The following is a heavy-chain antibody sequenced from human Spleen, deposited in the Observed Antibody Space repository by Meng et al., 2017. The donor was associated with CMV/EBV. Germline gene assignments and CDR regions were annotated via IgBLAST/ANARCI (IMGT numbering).Heavy chain of an antibody. CDR2: LTSGGGA. Sequence: CPASGFRFSGYTMTWVRQAPGGGLEWVSTLTSGGGAFYADSVKGRFTIYRDNSKNTLHLQMNSLRPEDTALFYCAKDLNYGGISGLDYWGQGTLVTVSS. V-gene: IGHV3-23*01. CDR3: AKDLNYGGISGLDY. D-gene: IGHD2-21*01. J-gene: IGHJ4*02. CDR1: GFRFSGYT.